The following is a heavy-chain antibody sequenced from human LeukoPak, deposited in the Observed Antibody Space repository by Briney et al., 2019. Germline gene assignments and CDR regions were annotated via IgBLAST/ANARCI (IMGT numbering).Heavy chain of an antibody. CDR2: IYYSGST. CDR1: GGSISSYY. D-gene: IGHD4-17*01. J-gene: IGHJ5*02. Sequence: SETLSLTCTVSGGSISSYYWSWIRQPPGKGLEWIGYIYYSGSTNYNPSLKSRVTISVDTSKNQFSLKLSSVTAADTAVYYCARLYYGDAVRWFDPGAREPWSPSPQ. V-gene: IGHV4-59*08. CDR3: ARLYYGDAVRWFDP.